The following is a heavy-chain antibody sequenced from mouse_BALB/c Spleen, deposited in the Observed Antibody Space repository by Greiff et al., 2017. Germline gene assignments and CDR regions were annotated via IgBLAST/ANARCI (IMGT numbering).Heavy chain of an antibody. CDR1: GYTFTSYW. J-gene: IGHJ4*01. CDR2: IYPSDSYT. D-gene: IGHD1-1*01. V-gene: IGHV1-69*02. CDR3: TRSTTVVAMDY. Sequence: QVQLQQPGAELVRPGASVKLSCKASGYTFTSYWINWVKQRPGQGLEWIGNIYPSDSYTNYNQKFKDKATLTVDKSSSTAYMQLSSPTSEDSAVYYCTRSTTVVAMDYWGQGTSVTVSS.